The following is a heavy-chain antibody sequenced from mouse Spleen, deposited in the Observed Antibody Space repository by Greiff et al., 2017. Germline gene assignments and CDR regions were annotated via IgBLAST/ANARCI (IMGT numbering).Heavy chain of an antibody. CDR1: GYTFTSYW. J-gene: IGHJ2*01. Sequence: QVQLQQPGAELVMPGASVKLSCKASGYTFTSYWMHWVKQRPGQGLEWIGEIDPSDSYTNYNQKFKGKATLTVDKSSSTAYMQLSSLTSEDSAVYYCARRTLSYFDYWGQGTTLTVSS. CDR3: ARRTLSYFDY. CDR2: IDPSDSYT. V-gene: IGHV1-69*01. D-gene: IGHD3-3*01.